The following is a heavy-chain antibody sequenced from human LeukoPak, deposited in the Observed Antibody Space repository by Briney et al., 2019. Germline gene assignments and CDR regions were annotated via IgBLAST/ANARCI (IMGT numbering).Heavy chain of an antibody. Sequence: PGGSLRLSCAASGFTFSSYWMSWVRQAPGKGLEWVAHIKQDGSEKYYVDSVKGRFTISRDNAKNSLYLQMNSLRAEDTAVYYCARDLGIAAAGTLFDYWGQGTLVTVSS. J-gene: IGHJ4*02. CDR2: IKQDGSEK. CDR1: GFTFSSYW. V-gene: IGHV3-7*01. CDR3: ARDLGIAAAGTLFDY. D-gene: IGHD6-13*01.